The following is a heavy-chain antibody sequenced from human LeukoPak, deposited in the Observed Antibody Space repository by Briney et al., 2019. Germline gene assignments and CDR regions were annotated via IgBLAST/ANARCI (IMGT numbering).Heavy chain of an antibody. CDR2: IYYSGST. J-gene: IGHJ4*02. D-gene: IGHD1-26*01. CDR3: ATRGVGATGGVDY. V-gene: IGHV4-39*01. CDR1: GGSISSSSYY. Sequence: PSETLSLTCTVSGGSISSSSYYWGWIRQPPGKGLEWIGSIYYSGSTYYNPSLKSRVTISVDTSKNQFSLKLSSVTAADTAVYYCATRGVGATGGVDYWGQGTLVTVSS.